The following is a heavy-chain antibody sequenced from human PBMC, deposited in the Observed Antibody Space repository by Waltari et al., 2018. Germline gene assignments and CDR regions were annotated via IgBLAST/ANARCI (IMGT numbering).Heavy chain of an antibody. V-gene: IGHV1-69*05. Sequence: QVQLVQSGAEVKKPGSSVKVSCKASGGTFSSYAISWVRQAPGQGLEWMGGIIPILGTANYAQKCQGRVTITTDESTSTAYMELSSLRSEDTAVYYCARSSSGWYGGYYFDYWGQGTLVTVSS. CDR1: GGTFSSYA. CDR3: ARSSSGWYGGYYFDY. D-gene: IGHD6-19*01. CDR2: IIPILGTA. J-gene: IGHJ4*02.